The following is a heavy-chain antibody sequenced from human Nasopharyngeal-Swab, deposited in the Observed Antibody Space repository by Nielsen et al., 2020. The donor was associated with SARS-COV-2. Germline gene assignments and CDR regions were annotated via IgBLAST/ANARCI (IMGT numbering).Heavy chain of an antibody. CDR3: ARDGVSRDIVVVPAASNWFDP. J-gene: IGHJ5*02. CDR2: ISWNSGSI. Sequence: SLKISCAASGFTFDDYAMHWVRQAPGKGLEWVSGISWNSGSIGYADSVKGRFTISRDNAKNSLYLQMNSLRAEDTAVYYCARDGVSRDIVVVPAASNWFDPWGQGTLVTVSS. D-gene: IGHD2-2*01. V-gene: IGHV3-9*01. CDR1: GFTFDDYA.